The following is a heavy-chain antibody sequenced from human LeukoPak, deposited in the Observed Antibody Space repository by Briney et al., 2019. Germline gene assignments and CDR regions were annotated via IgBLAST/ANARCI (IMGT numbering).Heavy chain of an antibody. D-gene: IGHD3-10*01. Sequence: PSRTLSLTCTVSGGSISSGGYYWSWIRQHPGKGLEWIGYIYYSGSTYYNPSLKSRVTISVDTSKNQFSLKLSSVTAADTAVYYCARAQDFYGSGSYYYYYYYGIDVWGQGTTVTVSS. CDR1: GGSISSGGYY. CDR2: IYYSGST. CDR3: ARAQDFYGSGSYYYYYYYGIDV. J-gene: IGHJ6*02. V-gene: IGHV4-31*03.